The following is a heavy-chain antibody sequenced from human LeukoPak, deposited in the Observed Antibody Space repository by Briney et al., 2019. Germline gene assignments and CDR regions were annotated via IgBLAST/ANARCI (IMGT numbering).Heavy chain of an antibody. Sequence: SQTLSLTCTVSGGSISSGSYYWSWIRQPAGKGLEWIGRIYTSGSTNHNPSLKSRVTISVDTSKNQFSLKLSSVTAADTAVYYCAGYYCSGGSCYFDYWGQGTLVTVSS. CDR2: IYTSGST. V-gene: IGHV4-61*02. J-gene: IGHJ4*02. CDR3: AGYYCSGGSCYFDY. CDR1: GGSISSGSYY. D-gene: IGHD2-15*01.